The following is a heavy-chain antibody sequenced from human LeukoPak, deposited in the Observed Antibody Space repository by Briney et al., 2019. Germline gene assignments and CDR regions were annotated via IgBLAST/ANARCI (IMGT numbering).Heavy chain of an antibody. J-gene: IGHJ4*02. Sequence: SETLSLTCTVSGYSISSGYYWGWIRQPPGRGLEWIGSVHHTGNTYYNPSLKSRVTVSVDTSKNQFSLKLTSVTAADTAVYYCARESWAYSPFDSWGQGILVTVSP. D-gene: IGHD2-21*01. V-gene: IGHV4-38-2*02. CDR3: ARESWAYSPFDS. CDR1: GYSISSGYY. CDR2: VHHTGNT.